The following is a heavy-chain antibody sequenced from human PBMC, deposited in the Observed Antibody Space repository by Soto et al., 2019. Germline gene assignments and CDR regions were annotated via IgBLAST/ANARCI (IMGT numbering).Heavy chain of an antibody. CDR3: AKDGLRGFHYYYYYGMDV. Sequence: GGSLRLSCAASGFTFSSYAMSWVRQAPGKGLEWVSAISGSGGSTYYADSVKGRFTISRDNSKNTLYLQMNSLRAEDTAVYYCAKDGLRGFHYYYYYGMDVWGQGTTVTVSS. D-gene: IGHD4-17*01. CDR1: GFTFSSYA. J-gene: IGHJ6*02. V-gene: IGHV3-23*01. CDR2: ISGSGGST.